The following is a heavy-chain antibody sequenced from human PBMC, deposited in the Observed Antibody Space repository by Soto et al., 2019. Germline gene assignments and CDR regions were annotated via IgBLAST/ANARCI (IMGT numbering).Heavy chain of an antibody. D-gene: IGHD6-25*01. J-gene: IGHJ4*02. V-gene: IGHV4-34*01. CDR2: INHSGST. CDR1: GGSFNDYY. CDR3: ASMWSGYNSH. Sequence: PSETLSLTCAVYGGSFNDYYWSWIRQPPGKGLEWIGEINHSGSTNYNPSLKSRVTISVDTSKNQFSLILTSVTAADTAVYFCASMWSGYNSHWGQGNLVTVSS.